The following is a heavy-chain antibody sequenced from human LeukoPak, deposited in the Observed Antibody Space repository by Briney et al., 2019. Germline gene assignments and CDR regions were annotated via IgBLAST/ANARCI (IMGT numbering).Heavy chain of an antibody. D-gene: IGHD3-22*01. CDR3: ARDYGIVVAPNYYYYYGMDV. Sequence: GASVKVSCKASGGTFSSYAISWVRQAPEQGLEWMGGIIPIFGTANYAQKFQGRVTITADESTSTAYMELSSLRSEDTAVYYCARDYGIVVAPNYYYYYGMDVWGQGTTVTVS. V-gene: IGHV1-69*13. CDR1: GGTFSSYA. J-gene: IGHJ6*02. CDR2: IIPIFGTA.